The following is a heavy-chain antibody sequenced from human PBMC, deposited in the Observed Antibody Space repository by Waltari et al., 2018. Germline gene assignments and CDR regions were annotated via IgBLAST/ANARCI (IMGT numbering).Heavy chain of an antibody. D-gene: IGHD1-26*01. CDR2: INHSGST. CDR1: GGSFSGYY. CDR3: ARRVGSYYYYGMDV. J-gene: IGHJ6*02. Sequence: QVQLQQWGAGLLKPSATLSLTCAVYGGSFSGYYWSWIRQPPGKGLEWIGEINHSGSTNYNPSLKSRVTISVDTSKNQFSLKLSSVTAADTAVYYCARRVGSYYYYGMDVWGQGTTVTVSS. V-gene: IGHV4-34*01.